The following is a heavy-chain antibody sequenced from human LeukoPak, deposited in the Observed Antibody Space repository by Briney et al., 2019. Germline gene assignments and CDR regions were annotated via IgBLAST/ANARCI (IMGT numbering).Heavy chain of an antibody. CDR2: IKSKTDGGTT. V-gene: IGHV3-15*01. CDR3: TTGASSGWYFDY. CDR1: GFTFSNAW. Sequence: GGSLRLSCAASGFTFSNAWMSWVRQAPGKGLEWVGCIKSKTDGGTTDYAAPVKGRFTISRDDSKNTLCLQMNSLKTEDTAVYYCTTGASSGWYFDYWGQGTLVTVSS. J-gene: IGHJ4*02. D-gene: IGHD6-19*01.